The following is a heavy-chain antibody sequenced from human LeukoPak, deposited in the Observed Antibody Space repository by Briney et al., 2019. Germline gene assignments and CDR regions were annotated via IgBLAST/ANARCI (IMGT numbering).Heavy chain of an antibody. CDR3: AKEGTPQVSTWYDL. D-gene: IGHD3-10*01. CDR1: GFTFRSYA. V-gene: IGHV3-30*04. CDR2: ISYEGGTQ. J-gene: IGHJ5*02. Sequence: PVRSLRLSCVASGFTFRSYAMHLVRQAPGKGLEWVAVISYEGGTQHYADSVKGRFILSRDNPRNTLYLQMNILRTEDTAVYYCAKEGTPQVSTWYDLWGQGTQVIVSS.